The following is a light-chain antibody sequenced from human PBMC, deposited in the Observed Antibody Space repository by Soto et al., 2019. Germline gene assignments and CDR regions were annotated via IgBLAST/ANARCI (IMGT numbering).Light chain of an antibody. Sequence: DIHITKLKSPLSASLGARVTITCQASQSISSWLAWYQQKPGKAPKLLIYDASSLESGVPSRFSGSGSGTEFTLTISSRQPDDFATYYCQQYNSDSLLTFGGGTKVDIK. CDR1: QSISSW. J-gene: IGKJ4*01. V-gene: IGKV1-5*01. CDR2: DAS. CDR3: QQYNSDSLLT.